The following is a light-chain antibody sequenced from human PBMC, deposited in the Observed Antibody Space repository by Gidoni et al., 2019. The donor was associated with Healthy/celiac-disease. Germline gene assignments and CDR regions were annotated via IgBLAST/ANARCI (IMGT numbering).Light chain of an antibody. V-gene: IGLV1-40*01. J-gene: IGLJ1*01. CDR3: QSYDSSLSGSDV. CDR1: SSNSGAGYD. Sequence: QSVLTQPPSVSGAPGQRVTISCTGSSSNSGAGYDVHWYQQLPGPAPKLLIYGNSNRPSGVPDRFSGSKSGTSASLAITGLQAEDEADYYCQSYDSSLSGSDVFGTGTKVTVL. CDR2: GNS.